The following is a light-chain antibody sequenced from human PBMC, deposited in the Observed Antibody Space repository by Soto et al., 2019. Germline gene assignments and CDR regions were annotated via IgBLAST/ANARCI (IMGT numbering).Light chain of an antibody. CDR3: CSYVDSSTSYV. J-gene: IGLJ1*01. V-gene: IGLV2-23*02. Sequence: QSVLTQPASVSGSPGQSITISCTGTRSDVGSYNLVSWFQQHPDKAPKLLIYEVNRRPSGISNRFSGSKSSSTASLTVSGLQAEDEADYYCCSYVDSSTSYVFGSGTKVTVL. CDR2: EVN. CDR1: RSDVGSYNL.